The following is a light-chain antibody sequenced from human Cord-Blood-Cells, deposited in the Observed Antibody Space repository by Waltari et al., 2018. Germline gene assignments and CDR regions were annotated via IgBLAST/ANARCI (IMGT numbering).Light chain of an antibody. CDR3: MQALQTPRT. Sequence: DIVMTHSPLSLPVTPVEPPSISCRSSQSLLHSNGYNYLDWYLQKPGQSPQLLIYLGSNRASGVPDRFSGSGSGTDFTLKISRVEAEDVGVYYCMQALQTPRTFGQGTKVEIK. J-gene: IGKJ1*01. CDR2: LGS. CDR1: QSLLHSNGYNY. V-gene: IGKV2-28*01.